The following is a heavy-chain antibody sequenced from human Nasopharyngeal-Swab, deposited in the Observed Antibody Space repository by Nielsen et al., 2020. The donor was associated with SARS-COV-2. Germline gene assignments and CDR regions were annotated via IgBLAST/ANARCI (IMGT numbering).Heavy chain of an antibody. CDR3: ARDGEAIDY. V-gene: IGHV4-4*07. J-gene: IGHJ4*02. Sequence: SETLSLTCAVSGYSISSGYYWSWIRQPAGKGLEWIGRIYTSGSTNYNPSLKSRVTMSVDTSKNQFSLKLSSVTAADTAVYYCARDGEAIDYWGQGTLVTVSS. CDR1: GYSISSGYY. D-gene: IGHD1-26*01. CDR2: IYTSGST.